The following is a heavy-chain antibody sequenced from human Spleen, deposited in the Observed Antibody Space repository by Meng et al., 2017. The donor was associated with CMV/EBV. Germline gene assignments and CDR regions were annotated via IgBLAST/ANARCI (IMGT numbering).Heavy chain of an antibody. D-gene: IGHD1-1*01. CDR3: AREGGSSDGSYYYGMDV. Sequence: SETLSLTCTVSGGSISSYYWSWIRQPPGKGLEWIGYIYYSGSTNYNPSLKSRVTISVETSKNQFSLKMSSVTAADTAVYYCAREGGSSDGSYYYGMDVWGQGTTVTVSS. V-gene: IGHV4-59*01. CDR2: IYYSGST. CDR1: GGSISSYY. J-gene: IGHJ6*02.